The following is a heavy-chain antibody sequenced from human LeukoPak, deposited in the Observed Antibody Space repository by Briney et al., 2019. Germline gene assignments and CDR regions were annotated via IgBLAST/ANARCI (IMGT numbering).Heavy chain of an antibody. D-gene: IGHD3-22*01. V-gene: IGHV3-23*01. CDR3: AKVSTDSGGYYQK. J-gene: IGHJ4*02. CDR1: GFTFSSYA. CDR2: ISATGGST. Sequence: GGSLRLSCAASGFTFSSYAMSWVRQAPGKGLEWVSTISATGGSTYYADSLKGRFTVSRDNSKNTLYLQMNSLRAEDTAVHYCAKVSTDSGGYYQKWGQGTLVTVSS.